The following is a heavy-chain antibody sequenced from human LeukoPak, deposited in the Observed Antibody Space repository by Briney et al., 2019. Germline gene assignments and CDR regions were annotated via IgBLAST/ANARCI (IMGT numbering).Heavy chain of an antibody. D-gene: IGHD6-13*01. CDR2: IYYSGGT. V-gene: IGHV4-59*01. J-gene: IGHJ5*02. CDR3: ARARESSSWRAFDP. CDR1: GGSISSYY. Sequence: SETLSLTCTVSGGSISSYYWSWIRQPPGKGLEWIGYIYYSGGTNYNPSLKSRVTISVDTSKNQFSLKLSSVTAADTAVYYCARARESSSWRAFDPWGQGTLVTVSS.